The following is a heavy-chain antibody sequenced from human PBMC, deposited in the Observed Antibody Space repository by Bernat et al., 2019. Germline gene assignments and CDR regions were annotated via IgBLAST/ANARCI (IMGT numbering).Heavy chain of an antibody. J-gene: IGHJ2*01. CDR3: ARHDYGDYAGPWYFDL. CDR2: ISGSGGST. D-gene: IGHD4-17*01. Sequence: EVQLLESGGDLVQPGGSLRLSCAASGFTFSTYAMSWVRQAPGKGLEWVSTISGSGGSTYFPDSVKGRFNISRDNSKNTLYLQMNSLRAEDTAVYYCARHDYGDYAGPWYFDLWGRGTLVTVSS. V-gene: IGHV3-23*01. CDR1: GFTFSTYA.